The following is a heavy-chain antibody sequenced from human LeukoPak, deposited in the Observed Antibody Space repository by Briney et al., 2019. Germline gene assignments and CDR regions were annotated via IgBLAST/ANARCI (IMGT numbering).Heavy chain of an antibody. CDR1: GYRFTTYW. J-gene: IGHJ2*01. CDR2: IYPGDSDT. CDR3: ARHLTGDRSRYFDL. Sequence: GESLKISCKASGYRFTTYWIGWVRQMPGKGLEWMGIIYPGDSDTRYSPSFQGQVTISADKSISTAYLQWSTLKASDTAMYYCARHLTGDRSRYFDLWGRGTLVTVSS. D-gene: IGHD7-27*01. V-gene: IGHV5-51*01.